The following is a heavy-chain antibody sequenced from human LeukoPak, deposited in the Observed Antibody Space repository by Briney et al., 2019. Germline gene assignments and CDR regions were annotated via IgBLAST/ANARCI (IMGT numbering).Heavy chain of an antibody. CDR1: GGSISSYY. D-gene: IGHD1-26*01. CDR2: IYTSGST. Sequence: PSETLSLTCTVSGGSISSYYWSWIRQPPGKGLKWIGYIYTSGSTNYNPSLKSRVTISVDSSKNQFSLKLSSVTAADTAVYYCARYYSGSYIRFDPWGQGTLVTVSS. CDR3: ARYYSGSYIRFDP. J-gene: IGHJ5*02. V-gene: IGHV4-4*09.